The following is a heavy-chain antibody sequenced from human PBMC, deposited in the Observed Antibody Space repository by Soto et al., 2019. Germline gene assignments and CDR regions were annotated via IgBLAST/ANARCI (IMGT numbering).Heavy chain of an antibody. V-gene: IGHV1-69*01. D-gene: IGHD6-13*01. CDR2: IIPIFGTA. CDR1: GGTISSYA. Sequence: QVQLVQSGAEVKKPGSSVKVSCKASGGTISSYAISWVRQAPGQGLEWMGGIIPIFGTANYAQKFQGRVTITEDESTSTAYMELSSLRSEDTAVYYWARPGIAAAGTYYYYGMDVWGQGTTDTVAS. J-gene: IGHJ6*02. CDR3: ARPGIAAAGTYYYYGMDV.